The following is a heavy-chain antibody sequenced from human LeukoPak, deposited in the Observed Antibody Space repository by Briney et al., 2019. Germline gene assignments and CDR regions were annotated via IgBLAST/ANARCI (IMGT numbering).Heavy chain of an antibody. CDR3: ARSLISSSWYRSDY. CDR1: GYTLTEFS. J-gene: IGHJ4*02. Sequence: ASVKVSCKVSGYTLTEFSMHWVRQAPGKGLEWMGGFDPEDGETIYAQELQGRVTMTKDTSTDTAYMELSSLRSDDTAVYYCARSLISSSWYRSDYWGQGTLVTVSS. D-gene: IGHD6-13*01. V-gene: IGHV1-24*01. CDR2: FDPEDGET.